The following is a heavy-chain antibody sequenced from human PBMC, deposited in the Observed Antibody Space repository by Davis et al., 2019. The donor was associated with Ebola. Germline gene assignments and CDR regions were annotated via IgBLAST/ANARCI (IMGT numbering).Heavy chain of an antibody. CDR2: VNEDESIT. J-gene: IGHJ4*02. Sequence: GESLKISCAASGFTFSSYWMHWVRQAPGKGLVWVSRVNEDESITSYADSVKGRFTVSRDNAKNTLYLEMNSLTAEDTAVYYCSRDVNFEFYDYWGQGTLVTVSS. V-gene: IGHV3-74*01. D-gene: IGHD1-20*01. CDR1: GFTFSSYW. CDR3: SRDVNFEFYDY.